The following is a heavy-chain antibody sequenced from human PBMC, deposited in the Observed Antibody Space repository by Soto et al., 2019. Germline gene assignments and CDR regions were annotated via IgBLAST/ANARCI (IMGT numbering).Heavy chain of an antibody. CDR1: GFTFSSYW. CDR3: ARGGSLNWYFDL. V-gene: IGHV3-74*01. D-gene: IGHD1-26*01. Sequence: EVQLVESGGGLVQPGGSLRLSCAASGFTFSSYWMHWVREAPGKGLVWVSRINSDGSSTSYADSVKGRFTISRDNAKNTLYLQMNSLRAEDTAVYYCARGGSLNWYFDLWGRGTLVTVSS. CDR2: INSDGSST. J-gene: IGHJ2*01.